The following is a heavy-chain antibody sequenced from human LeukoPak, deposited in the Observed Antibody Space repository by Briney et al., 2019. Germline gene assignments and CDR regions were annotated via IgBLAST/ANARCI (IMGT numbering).Heavy chain of an antibody. V-gene: IGHV3-23*01. CDR3: AKDIAQGYTFGSIEQDY. D-gene: IGHD5-18*01. J-gene: IGHJ4*02. Sequence: TGGSLRLSCAVSGLTFSRYAMSWVRQAPGKGLEWVSAISESGSGTYYADSVKGRFTIFRDNSKDTLSLQMNSLRAEDTAVYYCAKDIAQGYTFGSIEQDYWGQGTLVTVSS. CDR1: GLTFSRYA. CDR2: ISESGSGT.